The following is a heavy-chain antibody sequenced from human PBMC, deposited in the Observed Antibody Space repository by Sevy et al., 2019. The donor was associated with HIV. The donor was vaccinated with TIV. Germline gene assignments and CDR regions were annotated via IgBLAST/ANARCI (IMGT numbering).Heavy chain of an antibody. CDR1: GFIFDDYA. V-gene: IGHV3-9*01. CDR3: VKDKAQGFPLSGFDL. J-gene: IGHJ5*02. D-gene: IGHD3-10*01. CDR2: ISWNSNRI. Sequence: GGSLRLSCAASGFIFDDYAIHWVRQAPGKGLEWVSGISWNSNRISYADSVKGRFTISRDNSKNSLYLQMNSLRPEDTAYYYCVKDKAQGFPLSGFDLWGQGTLVTVSS.